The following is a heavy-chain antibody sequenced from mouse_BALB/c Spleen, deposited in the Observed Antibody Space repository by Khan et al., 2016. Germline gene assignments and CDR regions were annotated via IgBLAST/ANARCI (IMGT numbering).Heavy chain of an antibody. CDR1: GYSIPSHYS. Sequence: EVQLQESGPDLVKPSQSLSLTCTVTGYSIPSHYSWHWIRHFPGNKLEWMGYIHYSGSTNYNPSLKSRISITRDTSKNQFFLQLHSVTPEDTATYYCATSTSGYWYYFDYWGQGTTLTVSS. CDR3: ATSTSGYWYYFDY. J-gene: IGHJ2*01. CDR2: IHYSGST. V-gene: IGHV3-1*02. D-gene: IGHD3-1*01.